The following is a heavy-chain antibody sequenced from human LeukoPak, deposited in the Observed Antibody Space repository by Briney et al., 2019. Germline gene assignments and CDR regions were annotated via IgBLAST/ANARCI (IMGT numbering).Heavy chain of an antibody. D-gene: IGHD6-19*01. J-gene: IGHJ3*02. CDR1: GFTFGDYA. CDR2: IRSKAYGGTT. Sequence: GGSLRLSCTASGFTFGDYAMSWVRQAPGKGLEWVGFIRSKAYGGTTEYAASVKGRFTISRDDSKSIAYLQMNSLKTEDTAVYYCTRDQDSSGWYRRAFDIWGQGTMVTVSS. V-gene: IGHV3-49*04. CDR3: TRDQDSSGWYRRAFDI.